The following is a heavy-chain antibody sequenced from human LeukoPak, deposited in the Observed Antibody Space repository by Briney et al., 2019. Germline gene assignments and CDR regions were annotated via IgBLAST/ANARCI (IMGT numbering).Heavy chain of an antibody. J-gene: IGHJ4*02. V-gene: IGHV3-7*03. CDR2: IKQNGGEI. CDR3: ARDLPFDL. Sequence: PGGSLRLSCAASGFMFSSNWMTWVRQAPGEAPVWVANIKQNGGEIHYLDSVKGRFTISRDDAKNSLYLQMNSLRVEDTARYFCARDLPFDLWGQGTLVTVSS. CDR1: GFMFSSNW.